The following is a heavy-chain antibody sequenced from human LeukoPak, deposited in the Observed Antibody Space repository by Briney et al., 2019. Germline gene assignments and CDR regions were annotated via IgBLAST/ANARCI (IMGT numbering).Heavy chain of an antibody. V-gene: IGHV3-30*18. CDR1: GFTFSSYG. D-gene: IGHD6-19*01. CDR2: ILYDGSNK. CDR3: AKDSNPYSSGWPPDY. Sequence: GGSLRLSCAASGFTFSSYGMHWVRQAPGKGLEWVAVILYDGSNKYYADSVKGRFTISRDNSKNTLYLQMNSLRAEDTAVYYCAKDSNPYSSGWPPDYWGQGTLVTVSS. J-gene: IGHJ4*02.